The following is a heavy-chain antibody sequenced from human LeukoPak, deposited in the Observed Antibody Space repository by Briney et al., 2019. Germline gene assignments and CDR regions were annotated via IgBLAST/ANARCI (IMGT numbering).Heavy chain of an antibody. J-gene: IGHJ6*03. D-gene: IGHD3-16*01. CDR3: AKNRGEWVGYYYNDG. V-gene: IGHV3-33*06. Sequence: GRSLRLSCAASGFTFSSYGMHWVRQAPGKGLEWVAVIWYDGSNKYYADSLKGRFTISRDNSKNTLYLQMNSLRAEDTAVYYYAKNRGEWVGYYYNDGLGKRATVNGFS. CDR1: GFTFSSYG. CDR2: IWYDGSNK.